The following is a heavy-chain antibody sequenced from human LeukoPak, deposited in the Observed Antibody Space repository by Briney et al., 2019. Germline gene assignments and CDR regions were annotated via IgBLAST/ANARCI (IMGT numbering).Heavy chain of an antibody. D-gene: IGHD4-17*01. Sequence: PGGSLRLSCAASGFTTSDYWMHWARQAPGKGLVWVSGTNNDGSDTYYADSVKGRFTISRDNAKNTLDLQMNSLRAEDTAVYYCGPLDYGDWGQGTLVTVSS. CDR1: GFTTSDYW. J-gene: IGHJ4*02. V-gene: IGHV3-74*01. CDR2: TNNDGSDT. CDR3: GPLDYGD.